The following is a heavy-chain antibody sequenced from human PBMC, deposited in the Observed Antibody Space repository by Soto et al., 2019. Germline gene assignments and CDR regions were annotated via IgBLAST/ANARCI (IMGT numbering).Heavy chain of an antibody. J-gene: IGHJ4*02. CDR3: ASGNYYDSSGYYYEMFDY. D-gene: IGHD3-22*01. V-gene: IGHV4-39*01. Sequence: NPSETLSLTCTVSGGSISSSSYYWGWIRQPPGKGLEWIGSIYYSGSTYYNPSLKSRVTISVDTSKNQFSLKLSSVTAADMAVYYCASGNYYDSSGYYYEMFDYWGQGTLVT. CDR2: IYYSGST. CDR1: GGSISSSSYY.